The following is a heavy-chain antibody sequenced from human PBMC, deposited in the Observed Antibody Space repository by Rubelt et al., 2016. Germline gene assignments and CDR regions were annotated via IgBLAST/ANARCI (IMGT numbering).Heavy chain of an antibody. J-gene: IGHJ5*02. CDR3: AGWAPTVTTEWWFDP. Sequence: QVQLQESGPGLVKPSQTLSLTCTVSGGSISSGGYYWSWIRQHPGKGLEWIGYIYYSGSTYYNPSLMARVTMSLDTCKNRFSLKLGSVAAVDTAVYYGAGWAPTVTTEWWFDPWGQGTLVTVSS. CDR1: GGSISSGGYY. V-gene: IGHV4-31*03. D-gene: IGHD4-17*01. CDR2: IYYSGST.